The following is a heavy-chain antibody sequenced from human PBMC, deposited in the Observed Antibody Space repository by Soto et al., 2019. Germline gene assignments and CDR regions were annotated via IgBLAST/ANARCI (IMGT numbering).Heavy chain of an antibody. J-gene: IGHJ3*02. CDR2: INPATGAA. CDR3: AGGGGVGVAGSAAFDM. D-gene: IGHD3-3*01. CDR1: GYPVTAYY. V-gene: IGHV1-2*02. Sequence: QLHLVQSGAVVKKPGASVTVSCSASGYPVTAYYMHWVRQAPGRGLEWMGGINPATGAAKYTQTFQGRVTLARDTSPSTVFMELGGLTSEDTAVFSWAGGGGVGVAGSAAFDMWGQGTLVTVSS.